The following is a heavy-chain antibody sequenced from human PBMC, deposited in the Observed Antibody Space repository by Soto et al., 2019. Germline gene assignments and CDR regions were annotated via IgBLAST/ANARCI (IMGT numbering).Heavy chain of an antibody. Sequence: ITLKESGPTLVKPTQTLTLTCTFSGFSLSTSGVGVGWIRQPPGKALEWLALIYWDDDKRYSPSLKRRLTITKDTSKNHVVLTMTTMDPVDTATYYCAHSDYGDYGSQYYFDYWGQGTLVTVSS. CDR3: AHSDYGDYGSQYYFDY. J-gene: IGHJ4*02. D-gene: IGHD4-17*01. CDR2: IYWDDDK. CDR1: GFSLSTSGVG. V-gene: IGHV2-5*02.